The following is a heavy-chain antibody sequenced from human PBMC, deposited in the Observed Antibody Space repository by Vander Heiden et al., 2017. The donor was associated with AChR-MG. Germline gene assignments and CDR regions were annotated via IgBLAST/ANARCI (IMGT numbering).Heavy chain of an antibody. CDR2: IYPGDSDT. CDR1: GHSVTSYG. V-gene: IGHV5-51*01. D-gene: IGHD1-1*01. CDR3: ARSLQARGDLPGY. Sequence: VQLVQSGAEVKKPGESLKISCKGSGHSVTSYGFGWVRQMPGKGLEWMGIIYPGDSDTRYSPSFQGQVTISADKSISTAYLQWSSLKASDTAMYYCARSLQARGDLPGYWGQGTLVTVSS. J-gene: IGHJ4*02.